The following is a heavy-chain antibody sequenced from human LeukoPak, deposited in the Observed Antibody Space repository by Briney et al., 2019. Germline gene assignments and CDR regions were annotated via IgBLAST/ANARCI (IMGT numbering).Heavy chain of an antibody. Sequence: GGSLRLSCAGSAFTFSSYAMTWVRHAQGKGLEWDSAMSGSGCRTYYADSVKGRFTISRDNSKNTLYLRMNSLRAEDPAVYYCAKGARYFYVSCRYPMYVWGQGTTVTVS. V-gene: IGHV3-23*01. J-gene: IGHJ6*01. CDR3: AKGARYFYVSCRYPMYV. CDR1: AFTFSSYA. CDR2: MSGSGCRT. D-gene: IGHD3-10*01.